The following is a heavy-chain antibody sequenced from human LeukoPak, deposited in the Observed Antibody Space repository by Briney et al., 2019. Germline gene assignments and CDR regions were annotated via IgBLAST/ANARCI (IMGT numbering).Heavy chain of an antibody. J-gene: IGHJ4*02. V-gene: IGHV4-39*01. Sequence: SETLSLTCTVSGGSISSSSYYWGWIRQPPGKGLEWIGSIYYSGSTYYNPSLKSRVTISVDTSKNQFSLKLSSVTAADTAVYYCARSRESREAAQPDYWGQGTLVTVSS. CDR1: GGSISSSSYY. CDR3: ARSRESREAAQPDY. CDR2: IYYSGST. D-gene: IGHD6-13*01.